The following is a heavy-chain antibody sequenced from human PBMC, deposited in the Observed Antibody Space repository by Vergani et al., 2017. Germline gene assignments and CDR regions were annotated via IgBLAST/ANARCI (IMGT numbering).Heavy chain of an antibody. CDR2: IMQVGSEK. CDR1: GFTFSDYW. Sequence: EVQLVESGGGLVQPGGSLRLSCVASGFTFSDYWMSWVRPAPGQGLEWVANIMQVGSEKYYVDSVKGRFTISRGNAKSSLYLQMNSLRAEDTAVYYCARDLEGWGSWGKMDGGGEGTTVIVAS. V-gene: IGHV3-7*01. CDR3: ARDLEGWGSWGKMDG. D-gene: IGHD3-10*01. J-gene: IGHJ6*04.